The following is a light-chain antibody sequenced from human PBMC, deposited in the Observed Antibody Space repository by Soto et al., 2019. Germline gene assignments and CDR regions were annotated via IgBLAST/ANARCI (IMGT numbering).Light chain of an antibody. V-gene: IGLV2-14*03. CDR2: DVD. CDR3: SSFTISMTNV. J-gene: IGLJ6*01. Sequence: QSVLTQPASVSGSPGESITISCTGTSSDVGGYNSVSWHQHHPGKAPKLILYDVDDRPSGVSYRFSGSKSGNTASLTISGLQAADEADYFCSSFTISMTNVFGSGTKLTVL. CDR1: SSDVGGYNS.